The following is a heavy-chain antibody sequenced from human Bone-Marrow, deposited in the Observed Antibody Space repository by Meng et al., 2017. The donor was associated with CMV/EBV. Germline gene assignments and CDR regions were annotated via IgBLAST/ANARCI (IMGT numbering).Heavy chain of an antibody. J-gene: IGHJ4*02. CDR2: ISYDGSNK. CDR1: GFTFSSYT. CDR3: ARDSDHSGYQSYFDY. D-gene: IGHD2-15*01. Sequence: SLKISCVASGFTFSSYTMHWVRQAPGKGPEWVAVISYDGSNKFYADSVRGRFTISRDNSKNTLYLQMNSLRAEGTAVYYCARDSDHSGYQSYFDYWGQGTLVTVSS. V-gene: IGHV3-30*04.